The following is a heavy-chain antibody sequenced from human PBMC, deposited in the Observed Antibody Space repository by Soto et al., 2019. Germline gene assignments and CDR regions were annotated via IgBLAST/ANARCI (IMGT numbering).Heavy chain of an antibody. D-gene: IGHD6-6*01. V-gene: IGHV1-8*01. J-gene: IGHJ4*02. CDR3: ARGSRARIAARLLGY. CDR1: GYTFTSYD. Sequence: QVQLVQSGAEVKKPGASVKVSCKASGYTFTSYDINWVRQATGQGPEWMGWMKPNSGNTGYAQKFQGRVTMNRNTSISTSYMELSSLRSEGTAVYYCARGSRARIAARLLGYWGQGTLVTVSS. CDR2: MKPNSGNT.